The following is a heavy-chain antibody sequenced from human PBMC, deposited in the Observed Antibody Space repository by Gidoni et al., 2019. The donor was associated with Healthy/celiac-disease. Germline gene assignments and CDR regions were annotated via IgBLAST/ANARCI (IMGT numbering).Heavy chain of an antibody. CDR1: GFTVSSNY. CDR2: IYSGGST. CDR3: ARDIYGTGYFDY. J-gene: IGHJ4*02. Sequence: EVQLVETGGGLIQPGGSLRLSCAASGFTVSSNYRSWVRQAPGKGLGWVSVIYSGGSTYYADSVKGRFTISRDNSKNTLYLQMNSLRAEDTAVYYCARDIYGTGYFDYWGQGTLVTVSS. D-gene: IGHD3-10*01. V-gene: IGHV3-53*02.